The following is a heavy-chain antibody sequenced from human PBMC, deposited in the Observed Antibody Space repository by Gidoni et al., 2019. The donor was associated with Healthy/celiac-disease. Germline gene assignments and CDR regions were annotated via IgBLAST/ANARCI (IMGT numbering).Heavy chain of an antibody. D-gene: IGHD3-10*01. J-gene: IGHJ3*02. CDR3: ARVGYYYGSGSYSAFDI. CDR1: GGSIRSYY. CDR2: IYYSGST. Sequence: QVQLQESGPGLVKPSETLSLTCTVSGGSIRSYYWSWIRPPPGKGLEWIGYIYYSGSTNYNPSLKSRVTISVDTSKNQFSLKLSSVTAADTAVYYCARVGYYYGSGSYSAFDIWGQGTMVTVSS. V-gene: IGHV4-59*01.